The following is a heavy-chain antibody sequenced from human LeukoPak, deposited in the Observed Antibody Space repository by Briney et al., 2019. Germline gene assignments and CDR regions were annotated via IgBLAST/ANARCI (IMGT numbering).Heavy chain of an antibody. CDR1: GGSISSYY. CDR3: ARHSGSSWYGGANWFDP. CDR2: IYYSGST. V-gene: IGHV4-59*01. J-gene: IGHJ5*02. Sequence: PSETLSLTCTVSGGSISSYYWSWIRQPPGKGLEWIGYIYYSGSTNYNPSLKSRVTISVDTSKNQFSLKLSSVTAADTAVYYCARHSGSSWYGGANWFDPWGQGTLVTVSS. D-gene: IGHD6-13*01.